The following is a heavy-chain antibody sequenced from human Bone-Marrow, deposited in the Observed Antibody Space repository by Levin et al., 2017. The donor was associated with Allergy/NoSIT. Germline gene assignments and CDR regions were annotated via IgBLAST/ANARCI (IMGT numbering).Heavy chain of an antibody. CDR1: GDSINPYY. CDR2: ISYSGNT. V-gene: IGHV4-59*01. Sequence: SETLSLTCTVSGDSINPYYWSWIRQSPEKGLEWIGCISYSGNTYYNPSLKSRVTMSVDTSKSQFSLNLSSMTAADTAIYYCAKGYFDTTASSNYFDPWGRGVLVTVSS. CDR3: AKGYFDTTASSNYFDP. D-gene: IGHD3-22*01. J-gene: IGHJ5*02.